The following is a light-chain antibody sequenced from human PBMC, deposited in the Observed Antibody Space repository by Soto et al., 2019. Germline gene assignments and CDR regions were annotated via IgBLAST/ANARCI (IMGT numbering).Light chain of an antibody. J-gene: IGKJ1*01. V-gene: IGKV1-5*03. CDR3: QQYYSYPWT. CDR2: KAS. CDR1: QSISSW. Sequence: DIKMTQSPSTLSASVGDRVTITCRASQSISSWLAWYQQKPGKAPKGLIYKASTLESGAPSRFSGSGSGTEFTLTISSLQPDDFATYYCQQYYSYPWTFGQGTKVETK.